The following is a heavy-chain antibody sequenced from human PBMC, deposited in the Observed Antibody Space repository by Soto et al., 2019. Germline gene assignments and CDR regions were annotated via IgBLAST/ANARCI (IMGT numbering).Heavy chain of an antibody. V-gene: IGHV3-21*01. D-gene: IGHD1-26*01. Sequence: EVQLVESGGGLVKPGGSLRLSCAASGFTFSSYSMNWVLQAPGKGLEWVSSISSSSSYIYYADSVKGRFTISRDNAKKSLYLQMNSLRAEDTDVYYCARGLPTGTTDYWGQGTLVTVSS. J-gene: IGHJ4*02. CDR3: ARGLPTGTTDY. CDR2: ISSSSSYI. CDR1: GFTFSSYS.